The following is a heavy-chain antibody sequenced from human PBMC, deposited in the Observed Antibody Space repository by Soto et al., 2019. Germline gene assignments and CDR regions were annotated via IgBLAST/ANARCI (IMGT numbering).Heavy chain of an antibody. J-gene: IGHJ4*02. V-gene: IGHV1-18*01. CDR2: ISTYNGNT. CDR3: ARGMGPPLDY. Sequence: QVQLVQSGAEVKKPGASVKVSCKASGYTFTSYDISWVRQAPGQGLEWMGWISTYNGNTKYTQRLKGRVTMTTDKSTSTAYMDLRSLRSDDTAVYYCARGMGPPLDYWGQGTLVTVSS. CDR1: GYTFTSYD. D-gene: IGHD3-16*01.